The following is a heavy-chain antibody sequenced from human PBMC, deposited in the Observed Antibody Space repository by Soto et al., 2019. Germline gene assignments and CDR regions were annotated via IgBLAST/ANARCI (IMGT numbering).Heavy chain of an antibody. CDR1: GFTFSSYG. J-gene: IGHJ4*02. Sequence: GGSLRLSCAASGFTFSSYGMHWVRQAPGKGLEWVAVISYDGSNKYYADSVKGRFTISRDNSKNTLYLQMNSLRAEDTAVYYCAKDFRDYYYVWGSQNYFDYWGQGTLVTVSS. D-gene: IGHD3-16*01. CDR2: ISYDGSNK. CDR3: AKDFRDYYYVWGSQNYFDY. V-gene: IGHV3-30*18.